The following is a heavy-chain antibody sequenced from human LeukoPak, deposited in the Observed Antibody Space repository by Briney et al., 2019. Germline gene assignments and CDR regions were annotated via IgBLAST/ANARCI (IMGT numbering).Heavy chain of an antibody. J-gene: IGHJ4*02. CDR1: GFTFSSYS. CDR3: ARDVYYDSSGFDY. CDR2: ISSSSSYI. D-gene: IGHD3-22*01. Sequence: GGSLRLSCAASGFTFSSYSMNWVRQAPGKGLEWVSSISSSSSYIYYADSVKGRFTISRDNAKNSLYLQMNSLRAEDTAVYCCARDVYYDSSGFDYWGQGTLVTVSS. V-gene: IGHV3-21*01.